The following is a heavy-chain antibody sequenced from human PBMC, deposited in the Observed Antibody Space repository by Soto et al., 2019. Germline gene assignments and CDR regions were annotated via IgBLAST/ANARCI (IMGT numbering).Heavy chain of an antibody. Sequence: QITLKESGPTLVRPTQTLTLTCTFSGFSLSTSGVGVGWIRQPPGKALEWLVFIYWDDDKRYSPSLKSRLTITKDTSKNQVVLTMTSMDPVDTATYYCAHRLVPTVQYNWNGGHFDYWGPGILVTVSS. CDR3: AHRLVPTVQYNWNGGHFDY. V-gene: IGHV2-5*02. CDR1: GFSLSTSGVG. J-gene: IGHJ4*02. CDR2: IYWDDDK. D-gene: IGHD1-20*01.